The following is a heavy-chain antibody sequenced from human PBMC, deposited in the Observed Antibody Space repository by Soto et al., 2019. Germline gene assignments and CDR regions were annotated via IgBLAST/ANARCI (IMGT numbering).Heavy chain of an antibody. CDR2: ISAYNGNP. Sequence: QVQLVQSGAEVKKPGASVKVSCKASGYTFTSYGISWLRQAPGQGLEWMGWISAYNGNPNYAQKLQGRVTMTTVTSTSTAYIELRSLRSDDTAVYYCARDLGYSWKYYYCGIDVWGQGTTVTVSS. V-gene: IGHV1-18*01. CDR1: GYTFTSYG. D-gene: IGHD5-18*01. J-gene: IGHJ6*02. CDR3: ARDLGYSWKYYYCGIDV.